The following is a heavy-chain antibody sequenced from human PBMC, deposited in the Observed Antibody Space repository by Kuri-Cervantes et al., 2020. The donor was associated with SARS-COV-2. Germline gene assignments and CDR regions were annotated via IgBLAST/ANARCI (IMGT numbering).Heavy chain of an antibody. D-gene: IGHD6-13*01. V-gene: IGHV3-23*01. J-gene: IGHJ3*02. CDR2: ISGSGGST. CDR3: ARERGSSWYSSKAFDI. Sequence: GESLKISCAASGFTFSSYAMSWVRQAPGKGLEWVSAISGSGGSTYYADSMKGRFTISRDNAKNSLYLQMDSLRAEDTAVYYCARERGSSWYSSKAFDIWGQGTMVTVSS. CDR1: GFTFSSYA.